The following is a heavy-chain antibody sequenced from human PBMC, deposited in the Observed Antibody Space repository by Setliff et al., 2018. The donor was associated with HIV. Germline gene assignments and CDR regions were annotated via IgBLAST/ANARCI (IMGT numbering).Heavy chain of an antibody. D-gene: IGHD2-21*01. CDR1: GFSLATSGLR. CDR3: ALSTSIYYYFDN. J-gene: IGHJ4*02. CDR2: IDWDDDK. V-gene: IGHV2-70*04. Sequence: SGPTLVNPTQTLTLTCTFSGFSLATSGLRVSWIRQPPGKALEWLARIDWDDDKIYNTSLKTRLTISKDTSKNQVVLTVTDVDPVDTATYYCALSTSIYYYFDNWGQGTLVTVTS.